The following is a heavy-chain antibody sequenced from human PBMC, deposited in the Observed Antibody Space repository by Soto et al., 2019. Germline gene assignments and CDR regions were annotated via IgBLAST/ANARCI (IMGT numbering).Heavy chain of an antibody. Sequence: GGSLRLSCAASGFTFSSYAMSWVRQAPGKGLEWVSAISGSGGSTYYADSVKGRFTISRDNSKNTLYLQMNSLRAEDTAVYYCAKDPDYYDSSGPFDYWGQGTLVTVSS. V-gene: IGHV3-23*01. J-gene: IGHJ4*02. CDR3: AKDPDYYDSSGPFDY. CDR1: GFTFSSYA. D-gene: IGHD3-22*01. CDR2: ISGSGGST.